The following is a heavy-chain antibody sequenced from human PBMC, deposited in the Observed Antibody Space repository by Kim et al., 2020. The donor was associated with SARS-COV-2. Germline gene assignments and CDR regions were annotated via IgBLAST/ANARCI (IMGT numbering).Heavy chain of an antibody. V-gene: IGHV4-34*01. D-gene: IGHD2-21*02. CDR3: AVLGGGDCLVACGDAFDI. J-gene: IGHJ3*02. Sequence: SETLSLTCAVYGGSFSGYYWSWIRQPPGKGLEWIGEINHSGSTNYNPSLKSRVTISVDTSKNQFSLKLSSVTAADTAVYYCAVLGGGDCLVACGDAFDIWGQGTMVTVSS. CDR1: GGSFSGYY. CDR2: INHSGST.